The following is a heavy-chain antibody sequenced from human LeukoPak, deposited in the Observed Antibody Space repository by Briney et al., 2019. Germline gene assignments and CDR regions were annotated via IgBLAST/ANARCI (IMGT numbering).Heavy chain of an antibody. J-gene: IGHJ6*02. V-gene: IGHV4-34*01. Sequence: SETLSLTCAVYGVSFSGYYWSWIRQPPGKGLEWIGEINHSGSTNYNPSLKSRVTISVDTSKNQFSLKLSSVTAADTAVYYCARGGGEYDYVWGDYYYGMDVWGQGTTVTVSS. CDR2: INHSGST. CDR3: ARGGGEYDYVWGDYYYGMDV. CDR1: GVSFSGYY. D-gene: IGHD3-16*01.